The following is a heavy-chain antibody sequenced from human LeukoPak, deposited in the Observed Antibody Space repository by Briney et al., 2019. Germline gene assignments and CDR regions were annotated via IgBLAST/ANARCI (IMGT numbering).Heavy chain of an antibody. D-gene: IGHD3-10*01. V-gene: IGHV3-21*01. CDR2: ISSSSSYI. Sequence: GGSLRLSCAASGFTFSSYSMNWVRQAPGKGREWVSSISSSSSYIYYADSVKGRFTISRDNATNSLYLQMNSLRAEDTAVYYCARDFAVRGAPSDYWGQGTLVTVSS. J-gene: IGHJ4*02. CDR1: GFTFSSYS. CDR3: ARDFAVRGAPSDY.